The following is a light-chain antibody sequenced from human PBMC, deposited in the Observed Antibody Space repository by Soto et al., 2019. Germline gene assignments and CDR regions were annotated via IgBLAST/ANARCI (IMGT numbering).Light chain of an antibody. CDR3: QQYHTTPFT. J-gene: IGKJ3*01. V-gene: IGKV4-1*01. Sequence: DIVMTQSPDSLGMSLGERATINCKSSQNILYKSKNKNYLAWYQQKPGQPPKLLIYWASTRESGVPDRFSGSGPGTDFTLTINGLQAEDVAVYFCQQYHTTPFTFGPGTKVDI. CDR2: WAS. CDR1: QNILYKSKNKNY.